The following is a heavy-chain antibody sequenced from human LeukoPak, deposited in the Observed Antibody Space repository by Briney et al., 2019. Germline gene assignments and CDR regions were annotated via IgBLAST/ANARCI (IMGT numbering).Heavy chain of an antibody. V-gene: IGHV3-53*01. J-gene: IGHJ3*02. CDR2: IYSGGST. CDR3: ARDSGVDAFDI. D-gene: IGHD6-25*01. CDR1: GFTVSSNY. Sequence: GGSLRLSCAASGFTVSSNYTSWVRQAPGKGLEWVSVIYSGGSTYYADSVKGRFTISRDNSKNTLYLQMNSLRAEDTAVYYCARDSGVDAFDIWGQGTMVTVSS.